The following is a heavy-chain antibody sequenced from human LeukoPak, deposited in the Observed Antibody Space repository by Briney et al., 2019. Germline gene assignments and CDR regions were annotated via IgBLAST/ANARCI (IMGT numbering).Heavy chain of an antibody. CDR3: ARDGPKSEDTYCSSTSCPIYYYYGMDV. D-gene: IGHD2-2*01. CDR2: FDPEDGET. Sequence: GASVKVSCKVSGYTLTELSMHWVRQAPGKGLEWMGGFDPEDGETIYAQKFQGRVTMTRDTSTSTVYMELSSLRSEDTAVYYCARDGPKSEDTYCSSTSCPIYYYYGMDVWGQGTTVTVSS. J-gene: IGHJ6*02. CDR1: GYTLTELS. V-gene: IGHV1-24*01.